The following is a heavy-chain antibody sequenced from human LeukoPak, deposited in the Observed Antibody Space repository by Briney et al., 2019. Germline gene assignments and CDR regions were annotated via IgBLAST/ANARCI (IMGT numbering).Heavy chain of an antibody. CDR3: ARSSRELGGYAPWELMPPFDY. CDR1: GFTFSDYY. Sequence: GGSLRLSCAASGFTFSDYYMSWIRQAPGKGLEGVSYISSRCSTIYYADSVKGRFTISRDNAKNSLYLQMNSLRAEDTAVYYCARSSRELGGYAPWELMPPFDYWGQGTLVTVSS. J-gene: IGHJ4*02. CDR2: ISSRCSTI. V-gene: IGHV3-11*04. D-gene: IGHD1-7*01.